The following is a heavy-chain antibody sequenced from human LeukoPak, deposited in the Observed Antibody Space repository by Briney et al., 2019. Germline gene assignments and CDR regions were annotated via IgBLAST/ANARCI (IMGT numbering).Heavy chain of an antibody. CDR3: AIFLEWLYYGMDV. J-gene: IGHJ6*02. CDR2: INLSGST. CDR1: GFSFSTYT. D-gene: IGHD3-3*01. V-gene: IGHV4-34*08. Sequence: GSLRLSCATSGFSFSTYTMSWVRQAPGKGLEWISKINLSGSTNYNPSLKSRVTISVGTSKNQFSLKLSSVTAADTAVYYCAIFLEWLYYGMDVWGQGTTVTVSS.